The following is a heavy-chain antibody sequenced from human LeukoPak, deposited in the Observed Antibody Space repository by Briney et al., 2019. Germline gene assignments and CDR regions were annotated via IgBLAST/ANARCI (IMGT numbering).Heavy chain of an antibody. Sequence: SETLSLTCAVYGGSFSGYYWSWIRQPPGKGLEWIGEINHSGSTNYNPSLKSRVTISEDTSKNQYSLRLISVTAADTAVYYCARAGFGSGWHYFDYWGRGILVSVSS. V-gene: IGHV4-34*01. CDR2: INHSGST. CDR1: GGSFSGYY. J-gene: IGHJ4*01. D-gene: IGHD6-19*01. CDR3: ARAGFGSGWHYFDY.